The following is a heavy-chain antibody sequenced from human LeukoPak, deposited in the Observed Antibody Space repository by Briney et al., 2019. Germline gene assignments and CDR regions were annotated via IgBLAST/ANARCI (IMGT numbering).Heavy chain of an antibody. CDR3: ARLFYGGNSKDY. V-gene: IGHV1-46*01. D-gene: IGHD4-23*01. J-gene: IGHJ4*02. CDR2: INPSGGST. Sequence: ASVKVSCKASGYTFTSYYMHWVRQAPGQGLGWMGIINPSGGSTSYAQKFQGRVTMTRDTSTSTVYMELSSLRSEDTAVYYCARLFYGGNSKDYWGQGTLVTVSS. CDR1: GYTFTSYY.